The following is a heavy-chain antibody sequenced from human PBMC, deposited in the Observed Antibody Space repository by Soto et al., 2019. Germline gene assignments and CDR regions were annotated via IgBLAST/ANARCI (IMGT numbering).Heavy chain of an antibody. J-gene: IGHJ5*02. CDR1: GYTFTSYA. CDR2: INAGNGNT. Sequence: ASVKVSCKASGYTFTSYAMHWVRQAPGQRLEWIGRINAGNGNTKYSQKFQGRVTITRDTSASTAYMELSSLRSEDTAVYYCARSHPVGYCSSTSCPTSFNWFDPWGQGTLVTVSS. CDR3: ARSHPVGYCSSTSCPTSFNWFDP. D-gene: IGHD2-2*01. V-gene: IGHV1-3*01.